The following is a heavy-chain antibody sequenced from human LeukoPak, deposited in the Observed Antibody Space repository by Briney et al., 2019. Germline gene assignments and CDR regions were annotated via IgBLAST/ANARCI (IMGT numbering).Heavy chain of an antibody. J-gene: IGHJ4*02. CDR2: IKGDGSED. CDR3: ARDVPYNMNQMYFDY. D-gene: IGHD3-10*01. V-gene: IGHV3-7*01. Sequence: PGGSLRLSCAASGFTFSSYWMAWVRQAPGKELEWVANIKGDGSEDHYVDSVRGRFTISRGNAKNSLYLQMNSLTAEDTAVYYCARDVPYNMNQMYFDYWGQGTLVTVSS. CDR1: GFTFSSYW.